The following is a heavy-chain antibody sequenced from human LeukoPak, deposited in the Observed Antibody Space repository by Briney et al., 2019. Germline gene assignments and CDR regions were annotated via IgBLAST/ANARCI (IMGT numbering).Heavy chain of an antibody. CDR3: ARGDLSSIAARRWFDP. CDR2: INPRDGST. D-gene: IGHD6-6*01. J-gene: IGHJ5*02. CDR1: GYTITNYH. V-gene: IGHV1-46*01. Sequence: ASVKVSCKASGYTITNYHMHWVRQAPGQGLEWMGIINPRDGSTSYAQKIQGRVTMARDTSTSTVYMELSSLRSDDTAVYYCARGDLSSIAARRWFDPWGQGTLVTVSS.